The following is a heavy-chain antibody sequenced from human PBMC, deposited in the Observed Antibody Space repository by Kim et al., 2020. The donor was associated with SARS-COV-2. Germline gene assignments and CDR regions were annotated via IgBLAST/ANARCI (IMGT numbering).Heavy chain of an antibody. Sequence: SDGSNQYYADSVMCRFTISRDNSKNMLFLQMNSQRAEDTAVYYCANFESWGQGTLVTVSS. V-gene: IGHV3-33*06. J-gene: IGHJ4*02. CDR3: ANFES. CDR2: SDGSNQ.